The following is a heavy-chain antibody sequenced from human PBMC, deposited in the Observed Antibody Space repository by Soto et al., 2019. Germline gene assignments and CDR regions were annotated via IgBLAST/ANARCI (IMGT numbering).Heavy chain of an antibody. V-gene: IGHV3-23*01. J-gene: IGHJ4*02. Sequence: EVQLSESGGGLVQPGGSLRLSCAATGFTLRTNGMSWVRQAPGKGLEWVSSFSGSGDDTWYAASLKGRFTISRDYSKNTLYLQMNSRRAEDTALYYCAGHGGYSYLGQGTLVTVSS. CDR3: AGHGGYSY. CDR1: GFTLRTNG. D-gene: IGHD4-17*01. CDR2: FSGSGDDT.